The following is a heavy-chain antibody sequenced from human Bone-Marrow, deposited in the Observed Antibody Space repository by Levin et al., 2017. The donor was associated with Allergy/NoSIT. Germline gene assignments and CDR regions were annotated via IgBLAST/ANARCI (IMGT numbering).Heavy chain of an antibody. J-gene: IGHJ6*02. CDR3: AKDLLAAAGTLYYYDGMDV. CDR1: GFTFSSYA. D-gene: IGHD6-13*01. CDR2: ISGSGGST. V-gene: IGHV3-23*01. Sequence: GGSLRLSCAASGFTFSSYAMSWVRQAPGKGLEWVSAISGSGGSTYYADSVKGRFTISRDNSKNTLYLQMNSLRAEDTAVYYCAKDLLAAAGTLYYYDGMDVWGQGTTVTVSS.